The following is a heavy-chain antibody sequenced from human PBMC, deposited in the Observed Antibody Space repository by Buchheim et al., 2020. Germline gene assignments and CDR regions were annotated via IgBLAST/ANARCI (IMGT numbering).Heavy chain of an antibody. CDR2: INGNGSST. CDR3: ERDLHY. J-gene: IGHJ4*02. CDR1: GFSFSSYC. D-gene: IGHD5/OR15-5a*01. Sequence: EVQLVESGGGLVQPGGSLRLSCAASGFSFSSYCMHWVRQAPGKGLVWVSRINGNGSSTSYADSVKGRFTISRDNARNSLYLQMNSLRVDDIDRYDGERDLHYWGQGTL. V-gene: IGHV3-74*01.